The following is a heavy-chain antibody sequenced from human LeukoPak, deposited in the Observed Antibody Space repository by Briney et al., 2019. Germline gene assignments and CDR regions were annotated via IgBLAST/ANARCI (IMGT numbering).Heavy chain of an antibody. V-gene: IGHV4-34*01. CDR1: GGSFNSYY. CDR2: INHSGST. CDR3: ASGYSSGWYGGTNWFDP. Sequence: SETLSLTCAVYGGSFNSYYWSWIRQPPGKGLEWIGEINHSGSTNYNPSLKSRVTISVDTSKNQFSLKLNSVTAADTAVYYCASGYSSGWYGGTNWFDPWGQGTLVTVSS. D-gene: IGHD6-19*01. J-gene: IGHJ5*02.